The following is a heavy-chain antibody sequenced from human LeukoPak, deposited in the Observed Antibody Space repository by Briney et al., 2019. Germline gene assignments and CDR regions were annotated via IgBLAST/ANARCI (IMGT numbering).Heavy chain of an antibody. J-gene: IGHJ4*02. CDR2: ISWDGGST. CDR3: AKVRSYDNNGYYDY. Sequence: GGSLRLSCAASRFTFDDYAMHWVRQAPGKGLEWVSLISWDGGSTYYADSVKGRFTISRDNSKNSLYLQMNSLRAEDTALYSCAKVRSYDNNGYYDYWGQGTLVTVSS. CDR1: RFTFDDYA. D-gene: IGHD3-22*01. V-gene: IGHV3-43D*04.